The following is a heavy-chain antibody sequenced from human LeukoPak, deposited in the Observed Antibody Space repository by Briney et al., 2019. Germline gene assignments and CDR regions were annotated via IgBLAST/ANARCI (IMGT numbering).Heavy chain of an antibody. Sequence: GGSLRLSCAASGFTFSSYWMSWVRQAPGKGLEWVANIDHDGSTKDYVDSVKGRFTISRDNAENSLYLQMNSLRAEDTAVYYCAKDWFNAFDIWGQGTMVTVSS. CDR1: GFTFSSYW. V-gene: IGHV3-7*03. D-gene: IGHD3-10*01. CDR2: IDHDGSTK. J-gene: IGHJ3*02. CDR3: AKDWFNAFDI.